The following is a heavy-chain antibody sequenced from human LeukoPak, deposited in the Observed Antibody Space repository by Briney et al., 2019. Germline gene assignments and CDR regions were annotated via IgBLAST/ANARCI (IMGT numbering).Heavy chain of an antibody. Sequence: GESLKISCKGSGYSFTSYWIGWVRQMPGKGLEWMGIMYPGDSDTRYSPSFQGQVTISVEHSISTAYLQWSSLKASDTAMYYCGRHLYGGNSAIDYWGQGTLVTVSS. CDR3: GRHLYGGNSAIDY. CDR2: MYPGDSDT. J-gene: IGHJ4*02. V-gene: IGHV5-51*01. D-gene: IGHD4-23*01. CDR1: GYSFTSYW.